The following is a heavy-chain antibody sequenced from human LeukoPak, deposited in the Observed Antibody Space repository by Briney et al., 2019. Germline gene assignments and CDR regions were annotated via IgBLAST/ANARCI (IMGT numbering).Heavy chain of an antibody. D-gene: IGHD3-22*01. Sequence: ASVKLSCNASGGTFSNYGISWVRQAPGQGLELKGRITPILDIANYAHRFQGRVTITADKSTTTAYMELNRLRSEDTAVYYCARVPPFYDSSGYYPQPLDYWGQGTLVTVSS. CDR3: ARVPPFYDSSGYYPQPLDY. J-gene: IGHJ4*02. CDR1: GGTFSNYG. V-gene: IGHV1-69*04. CDR2: ITPILDIA.